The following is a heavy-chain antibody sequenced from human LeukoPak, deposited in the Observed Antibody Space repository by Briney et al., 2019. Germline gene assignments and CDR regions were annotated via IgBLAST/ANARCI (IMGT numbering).Heavy chain of an antibody. CDR3: ARGGGYSSSWSYYYYGMDV. J-gene: IGHJ6*02. V-gene: IGHV1-8*01. CDR2: MNPNRGNT. CDR1: GYTFTSYD. Sequence: ASVKVSCKASGYTFTSYDINWVRQATGQGLEWMGWMNPNRGNTGYAQKFQGRVTMTRNTSISTAYMELSSLRSEDTAVYYCARGGGYSSSWSYYYYGMDVWGQGTTVTVSS. D-gene: IGHD6-13*01.